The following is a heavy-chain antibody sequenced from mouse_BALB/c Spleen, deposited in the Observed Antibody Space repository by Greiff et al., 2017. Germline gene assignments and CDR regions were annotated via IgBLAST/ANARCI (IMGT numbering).Heavy chain of an antibody. J-gene: IGHJ1*01. Sequence: QVQLKESGPGLVAPSQSLSITCTVSGFSLTDYGVSWIRQPPGKGLEWLGVIWGGGSTSYNSALKSRLSISKDNSKSQVFLKMNSLQTDDTAMYYCAKQGGYYGSSYVGYFDVWGAGTTVTVSS. CDR3: AKQGGYYGSSYVGYFDV. V-gene: IGHV2-6-5*01. D-gene: IGHD1-1*01. CDR1: GFSLTDYG. CDR2: IWGGGST.